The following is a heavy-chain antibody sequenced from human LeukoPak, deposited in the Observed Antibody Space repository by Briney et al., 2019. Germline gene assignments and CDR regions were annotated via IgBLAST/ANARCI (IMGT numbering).Heavy chain of an antibody. D-gene: IGHD5-12*01. CDR3: ARKGAGYSGYGIDY. J-gene: IGHJ4*02. CDR1: GFTFSSYS. Sequence: GGSLRLSCAASGFTFSSYSMNWVRQAPGKGLEWVSSISSSSSYIYYADSVKGRFTISRDDAKNSLYLQMNSLRAEDTAVYYCARKGAGYSGYGIDYWGQGTLVNVSS. CDR2: ISSSSSYI. V-gene: IGHV3-21*01.